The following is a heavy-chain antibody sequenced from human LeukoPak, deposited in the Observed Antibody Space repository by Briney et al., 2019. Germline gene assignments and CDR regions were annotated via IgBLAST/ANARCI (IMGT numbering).Heavy chain of an antibody. CDR3: ARLYYYDSSGYVNWFDP. Sequence: GESLKISCKGSGYTFTSYWIGWVRQMPGKGLEWMGIIYPGVSDTRYSPSFQGQVTIPADKSISTAYLQWSSLKASDTALYYCARLYYYDSSGYVNWFDPWGQGTLVTVSS. CDR2: IYPGVSDT. J-gene: IGHJ5*02. CDR1: GYTFTSYW. V-gene: IGHV5-51*01. D-gene: IGHD3-22*01.